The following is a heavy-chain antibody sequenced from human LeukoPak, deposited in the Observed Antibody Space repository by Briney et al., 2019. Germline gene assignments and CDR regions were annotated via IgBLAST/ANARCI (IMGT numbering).Heavy chain of an antibody. Sequence: GGSLRLSCAVSGITLSNYGMSWVRQVPGKGLEWVAGISGSGGGTNYADSVKGRFTISRDNPKNTLFLQMNNLRAEDTAVYFCAERGVVIRVILVGFHKEAYYFDSWGQGALVTVSS. V-gene: IGHV3-23*01. CDR1: GITLSNYG. D-gene: IGHD3-22*01. CDR2: ISGSGGGT. J-gene: IGHJ4*02. CDR3: AERGVVIRVILVGFHKEAYYFDS.